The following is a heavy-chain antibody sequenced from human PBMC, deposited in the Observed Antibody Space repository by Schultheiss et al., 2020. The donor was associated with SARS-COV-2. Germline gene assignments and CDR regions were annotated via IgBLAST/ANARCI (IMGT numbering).Heavy chain of an antibody. CDR2: ISAYNGNT. D-gene: IGHD6-13*01. CDR1: GYTFTNYD. CDR3: ATEGARGSSWYPRGLDV. J-gene: IGHJ6*02. Sequence: ASVKVSCKASGYTFTNYDISWVRHAPGQGLEWMGWISAYNGNTNYAQKFQGRVTITADKSASTAYMELSSLRSEDTAVYYCATEGARGSSWYPRGLDVWGQGTTVTVSS. V-gene: IGHV1-18*04.